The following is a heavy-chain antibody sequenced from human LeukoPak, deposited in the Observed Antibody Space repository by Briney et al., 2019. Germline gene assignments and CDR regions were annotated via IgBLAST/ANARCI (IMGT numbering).Heavy chain of an antibody. Sequence: GGSLRLSCAASGFTFSSYEMNWVRQAPGKWLEWVSYISSSGSTIYYADSVKGRFTISRDNAKNSLYLQMNSLRAEDTAVYYWARAAYDILTGYYTFDYWGQGTLVTVSS. J-gene: IGHJ4*02. CDR3: ARAAYDILTGYYTFDY. D-gene: IGHD3-9*01. CDR2: ISSSGSTI. V-gene: IGHV3-48*03. CDR1: GFTFSSYE.